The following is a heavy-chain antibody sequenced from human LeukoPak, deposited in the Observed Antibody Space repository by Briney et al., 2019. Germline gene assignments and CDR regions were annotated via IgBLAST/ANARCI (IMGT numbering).Heavy chain of an antibody. J-gene: IGHJ2*01. D-gene: IGHD4-11*01. Sequence: GGSLRLSCVASGFTFSDYGIQWVRQAPGKGLEWVAVVAKDGGHKVYSDSVKGRLSISRDNSKNTAFLQMDSLRAEDAAVYFCAREHSHSNWFFDLWGPGTPVTVSS. V-gene: IGHV3-30*03. CDR1: GFTFSDYG. CDR2: VAKDGGHK. CDR3: AREHSHSNWFFDL.